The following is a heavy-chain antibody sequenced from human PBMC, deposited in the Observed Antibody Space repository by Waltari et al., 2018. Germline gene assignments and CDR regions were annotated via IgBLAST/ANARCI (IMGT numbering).Heavy chain of an antibody. D-gene: IGHD6-6*01. Sequence: QVQLQESGPGLVKPSETLSLTCDVSGYSISSGYYWGWIRQPPGKGLEWIGSIYHSGDTYQTPSLNSRLTISLHTPKNQFSLRLSSVTAADTAVFYCARHPEQLVGYWYFDLWGRGTLVTVSS. CDR1: GYSISSGYY. CDR2: IYHSGDT. CDR3: ARHPEQLVGYWYFDL. J-gene: IGHJ2*01. V-gene: IGHV4-38-2*01.